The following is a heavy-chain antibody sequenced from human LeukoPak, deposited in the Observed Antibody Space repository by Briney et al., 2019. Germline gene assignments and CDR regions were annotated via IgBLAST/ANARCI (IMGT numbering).Heavy chain of an antibody. D-gene: IGHD6-6*01. J-gene: IGHJ4*02. CDR1: EFTFSSYW. V-gene: IGHV3-74*01. CDR2: INSDGSST. CDR3: ARGGVYSTSAVDY. Sequence: GGSLRLSCAASEFTFSSYWMHWVRQAPGKGLVWVSRINSDGSSTTYADSVKGRFTISRDNVKNTLYLQMNSLRAEDTAVYYCARGGVYSTSAVDYWGQGTLVTVSS.